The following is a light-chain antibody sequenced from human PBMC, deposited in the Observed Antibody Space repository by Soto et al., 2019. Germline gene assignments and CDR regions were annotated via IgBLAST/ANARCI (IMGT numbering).Light chain of an antibody. V-gene: IGLV3-21*04. J-gene: IGLJ2*01. CDR1: NIGSKS. Sequence: SYELTQPPSASVAPGKTASITCGGNNIGSKSVHWYQQKSGQAPVLVIYNEVDRPSGIPERFSGANHGNTATLTISRVEAGDEAAYYCHVWDIEREHPVFGGGTKLTVL. CDR2: NEV. CDR3: HVWDIEREHPV.